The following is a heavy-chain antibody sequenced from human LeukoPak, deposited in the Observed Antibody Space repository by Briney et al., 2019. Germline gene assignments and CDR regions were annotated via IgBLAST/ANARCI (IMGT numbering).Heavy chain of an antibody. Sequence: SETLSLPCAVSGGSISSGGYSWSWIRQPPGKGLEWIGYIYHSGSTYYNPSLKSRVTISVDRSKNQFSLKLSSVTAADTAVYYCARVPAPLDAFDIWGQGTMVTVSS. CDR3: ARVPAPLDAFDI. CDR2: IYHSGST. V-gene: IGHV4-30-2*01. D-gene: IGHD2-2*01. J-gene: IGHJ3*02. CDR1: GGSISSGGYS.